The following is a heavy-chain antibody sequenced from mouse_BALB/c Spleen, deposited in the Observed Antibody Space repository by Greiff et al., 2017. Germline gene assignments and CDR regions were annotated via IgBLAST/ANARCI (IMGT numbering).Heavy chain of an antibody. Sequence: DVQLQESGPGLVKPSQSLSLTCSVTGYSITSGYYWNWIRQFPGNKLEWMGYISYDGSNNYNPSLKNRISITRDTSKNQFFLKLNSVTTEDTATYYCARTGPHAMDYWGQGISVTVSS. V-gene: IGHV3-6*02. J-gene: IGHJ4*01. CDR2: ISYDGSN. CDR3: ARTGPHAMDY. CDR1: GYSITSGYY.